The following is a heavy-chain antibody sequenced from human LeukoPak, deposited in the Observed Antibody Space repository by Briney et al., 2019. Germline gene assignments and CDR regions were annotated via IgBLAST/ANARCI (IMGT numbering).Heavy chain of an antibody. D-gene: IGHD1-7*01. V-gene: IGHV4-39*06. CDR3: ARDRAGTTPSDAFDI. J-gene: IGHJ3*02. CDR1: GGSISSSTYY. CDR2: IYHSGRT. Sequence: SETLSLTCTVSGGSISSSTYYWGLIRQPPGKGLEWIGSIYHSGRTYYNPSLKSRATISVDTSKNQFTLKLSFVTAADTAVYYCARDRAGTTPSDAFDIWGQGTMVTVS.